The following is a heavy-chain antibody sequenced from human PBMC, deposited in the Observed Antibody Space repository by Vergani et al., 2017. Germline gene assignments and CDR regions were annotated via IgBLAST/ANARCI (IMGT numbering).Heavy chain of an antibody. J-gene: IGHJ4*02. CDR2: INPSGGHT. D-gene: IGHD7-27*01. CDR1: GYTFSNDY. V-gene: IGHV1-46*01. CDR3: ARDRLGIEDPRFDY. Sequence: QVQVVQSGAEVKKSGASVKVSCKTSGYTFSNDYMHWVRQAPGQGLEWMGIINPSGGHTNYAQKFQGRVTMTRDTSTSTVYMELSSLRSEDTAIYYCARDRLGIEDPRFDYWGQGTLVTVSS.